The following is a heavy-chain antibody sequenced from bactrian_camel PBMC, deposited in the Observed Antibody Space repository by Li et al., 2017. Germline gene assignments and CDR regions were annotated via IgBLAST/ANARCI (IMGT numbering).Heavy chain of an antibody. CDR2: VSWDGEMT. J-gene: IGHJ4*01. Sequence: VQLVESGGGSVQAGGSLTLSCVTSGFTFDDYGMAWIRQAPGKGLEWVSSVSWDGEMTDYGDSVKGRFTISRHNDTNTVYLQMNSLRPEDTAVYYLTTVSESWFNYWGQGTQVTVS. CDR3: TTVSESWFNY. V-gene: IGHV3S36*01. D-gene: IGHD5*01. CDR1: GFTFDDYG.